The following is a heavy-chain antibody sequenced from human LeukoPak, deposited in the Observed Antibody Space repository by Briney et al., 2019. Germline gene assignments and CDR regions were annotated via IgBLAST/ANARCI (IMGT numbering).Heavy chain of an antibody. CDR1: GFTFGDYA. D-gene: IGHD3-3*01. J-gene: IGHJ4*02. Sequence: PGGSLRLSCTASGFTFGDYAMSWVRQAPGKGLEWVGFIRSKAYGGTTEYAASVKGRFTISRDDSKSIAYLQMNSLKTEDTAVYYCSYDFWSGYYPSLDYWGQGTLVTVS. CDR2: IRSKAYGGTT. V-gene: IGHV3-49*04. CDR3: SYDFWSGYYPSLDY.